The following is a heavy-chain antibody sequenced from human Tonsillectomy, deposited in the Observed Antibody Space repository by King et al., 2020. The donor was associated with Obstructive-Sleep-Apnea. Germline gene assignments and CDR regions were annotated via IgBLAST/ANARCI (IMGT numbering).Heavy chain of an antibody. Sequence: VQLVESGGGLVQPGGSLRLSCAASGFTFSSYGMTWVRQAPGKGLEWVSTISGSGGSTYYADSVKGRFTISRDNSKNTLYLQMKSLIAEDTAVYYCAKVVTVDIVVVTATAGWFDPWGQGTLVTVSS. CDR1: GFTFSSYG. CDR2: ISGSGGST. CDR3: AKVVTVDIVVVTATAGWFDP. J-gene: IGHJ5*02. V-gene: IGHV3-23*04. D-gene: IGHD2-21*02.